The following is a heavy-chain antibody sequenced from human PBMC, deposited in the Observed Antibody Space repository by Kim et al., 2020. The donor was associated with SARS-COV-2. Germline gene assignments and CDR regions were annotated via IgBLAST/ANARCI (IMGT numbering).Heavy chain of an antibody. D-gene: IGHD1-26*01. J-gene: IGHJ6*02. Sequence: GGSLRLSCAASGFTVSSNYMSWVRQAPGKGLEWVSVIYSGGSTYYADSVKGRYTISRDNSKNTLYLQMNSLRAEDTTVYYCARDSGKYYYYGMDVWGQGTPVTVSS. CDR3: ARDSGKYYYYGMDV. CDR1: GFTVSSNY. CDR2: IYSGGST. V-gene: IGHV3-66*02.